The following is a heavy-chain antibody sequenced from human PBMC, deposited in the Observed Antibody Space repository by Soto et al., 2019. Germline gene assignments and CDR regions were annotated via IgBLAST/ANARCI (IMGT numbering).Heavy chain of an antibody. D-gene: IGHD2-2*01. Sequence: GASVKVSCKASGYTFTGYYMHWVRQAPGQGLEWMGWINPNSGGTNYAQKFQGWVTMTRDTSISTAYMGLSRLRSDDTAVYYCAREGGYCSSTSCHDAFDIWGQGTMVTVSS. CDR3: AREGGYCSSTSCHDAFDI. V-gene: IGHV1-2*04. CDR1: GYTFTGYY. J-gene: IGHJ3*02. CDR2: INPNSGGT.